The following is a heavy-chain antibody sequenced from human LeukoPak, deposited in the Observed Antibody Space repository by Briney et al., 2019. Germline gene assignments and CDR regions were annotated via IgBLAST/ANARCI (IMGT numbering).Heavy chain of an antibody. Sequence: SETLSLTCTVSGGSISSSSYYWGWIRQPPGKGLEWLGSFDYSGSTYYKPSLKSRVTISVDTSKNQFSLKLSSVTAADTAVYYCARLVVSTWYHEVLLGRDYWGQGTLVTVSS. D-gene: IGHD6-13*01. V-gene: IGHV4-39*01. CDR1: GGSISSSSYY. CDR3: ARLVVSTWYHEVLLGRDY. CDR2: FDYSGST. J-gene: IGHJ4*02.